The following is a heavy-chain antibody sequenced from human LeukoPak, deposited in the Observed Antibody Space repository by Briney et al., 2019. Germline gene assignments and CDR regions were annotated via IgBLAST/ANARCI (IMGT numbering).Heavy chain of an antibody. CDR2: IKTKSDGVTT. Sequence: GGSLRLSCAASGFSFSSAWMNWVRQAPGKGLEWVARIKTKSDGVTTDYAPLVKVRTTISRDDSKNTLYLQMNSLNTEDTAVYYCARDPTPKWGLLPYFDYWGQGTLVTVSS. J-gene: IGHJ4*02. D-gene: IGHD1-26*01. CDR1: GFSFSSAW. V-gene: IGHV3-15*07. CDR3: ARDPTPKWGLLPYFDY.